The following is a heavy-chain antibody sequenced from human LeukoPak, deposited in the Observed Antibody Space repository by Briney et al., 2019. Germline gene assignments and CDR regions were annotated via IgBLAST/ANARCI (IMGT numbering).Heavy chain of an antibody. V-gene: IGHV3-30*18. CDR1: GFTFSSYG. Sequence: GGSLRPSCAASGFTFSSYGMHWVRQAPGKGLEWVAVISYDGSNKYYADSVKGRFTISRDNSKNTLYLQMNSLRAEDTAVYYCAKPGRASGLGYWGQGTLVTVSS. D-gene: IGHD2-15*01. J-gene: IGHJ4*02. CDR3: AKPGRASGLGY. CDR2: ISYDGSNK.